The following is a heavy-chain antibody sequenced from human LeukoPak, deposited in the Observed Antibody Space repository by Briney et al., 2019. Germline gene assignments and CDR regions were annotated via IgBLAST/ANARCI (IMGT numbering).Heavy chain of an antibody. CDR2: ISSSSSTI. CDR1: GFTFSSYS. Sequence: GGSLRLSCAVSGFTFSSYSMNWVRQAPGKGLEWVSYISSSSSTIYYADSVKGRFTISRDNAKNSLYLQMNSLRAEDTAVYYCARDLPDLYSSGWTSFDYWGQGTLVTVSS. V-gene: IGHV3-48*01. D-gene: IGHD6-19*01. CDR3: ARDLPDLYSSGWTSFDY. J-gene: IGHJ4*02.